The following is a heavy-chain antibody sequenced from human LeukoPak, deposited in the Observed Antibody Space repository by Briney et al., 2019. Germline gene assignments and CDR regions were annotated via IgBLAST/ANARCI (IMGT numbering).Heavy chain of an antibody. J-gene: IGHJ5*02. CDR2: ISYDGSNK. V-gene: IGHV3-30-3*01. CDR1: GFTFSSYA. Sequence: GGSLRLSCAASGFTFSSYAMHWVRQAPGKGLEWVAVISYDGSNKYYADSVKGRFTISRDNSKNTLYLQMNSLRAEDTAVYYCARVGNPWGQGTLVTVSS. CDR3: ARVGNP. D-gene: IGHD7-27*01.